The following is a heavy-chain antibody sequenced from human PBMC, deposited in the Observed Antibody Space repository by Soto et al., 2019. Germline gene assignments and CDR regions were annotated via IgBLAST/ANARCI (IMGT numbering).Heavy chain of an antibody. D-gene: IGHD3-3*01. CDR3: ARDYVTIFGVVIPFDY. CDR1: GYTFTSYA. V-gene: IGHV1-3*01. Sequence: ASVKVSCKASGYTFTSYAMHWVRQAPGQRLEWMGWINAGNGNTKYSQKFQGRVTITRDTSASTAYMELSSLRSEDTAVYYCARDYVTIFGVVIPFDYWGQGTLFTVSS. CDR2: INAGNGNT. J-gene: IGHJ4*02.